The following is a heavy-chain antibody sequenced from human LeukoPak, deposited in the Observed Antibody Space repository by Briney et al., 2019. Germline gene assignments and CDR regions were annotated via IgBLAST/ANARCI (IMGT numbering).Heavy chain of an antibody. Sequence: SETLSLTCTVPGGSISSYYWSWIRQPPGKGLEWIGYIYYSGSTNYNPSLKSRVTISVDTSKNQFSLKLSSVTAADTAVYYCARGRQLVRRNAFDIWGQGTMVTVSS. J-gene: IGHJ3*02. CDR1: GGSISSYY. CDR3: ARGRQLVRRNAFDI. D-gene: IGHD6-6*01. V-gene: IGHV4-59*12. CDR2: IYYSGST.